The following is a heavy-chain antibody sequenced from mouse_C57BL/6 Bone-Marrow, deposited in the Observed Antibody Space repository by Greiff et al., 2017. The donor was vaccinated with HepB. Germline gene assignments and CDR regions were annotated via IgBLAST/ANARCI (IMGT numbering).Heavy chain of an antibody. D-gene: IGHD1-1*01. J-gene: IGHJ1*03. CDR2: IHPNSGST. CDR1: GYTFTSYW. Sequence: QVQLQQPGAELVKPGASVKLSCKASGYTFTSYWMHWVKQRPGQGLEWIGMIHPNSGSTNYNEKFKSKATLTGDKSSSTAYMQLSSLTSEDSAVYYCARVTTVVATPYWYFDVWGTGTTVTVSS. V-gene: IGHV1-64*01. CDR3: ARVTTVVATPYWYFDV.